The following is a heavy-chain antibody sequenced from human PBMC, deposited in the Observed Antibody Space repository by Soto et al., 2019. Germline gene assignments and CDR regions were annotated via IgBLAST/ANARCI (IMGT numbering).Heavy chain of an antibody. CDR2: INHSGST. CDR3: ARGSSAVVAATGLDY. V-gene: IGHV4-34*01. Sequence: PSETLSLTCAVYGGSFSGYYWSWIRQPPGKGLEWIGEINHSGSTNYNPSLKSRVTISVDTSKNQFSLKLSSVTAADTAVYYCARGSSAVVAATGLDYWGQGTLVTVSS. D-gene: IGHD2-15*01. J-gene: IGHJ4*02. CDR1: GGSFSGYY.